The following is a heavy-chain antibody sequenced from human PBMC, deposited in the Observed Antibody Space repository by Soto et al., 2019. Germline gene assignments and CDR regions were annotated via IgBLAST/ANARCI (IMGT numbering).Heavy chain of an antibody. CDR3: ATAPKRITIFGVVPG. CDR2: FDPEDGET. Sequence: ASVKVSCKVSGYTLTELSMHWVRQAPGKGLEWMGGFDPEDGETIYAQKFQGRVTMTEDTSTDTAYMELSSLRSEATAVYYCATAPKRITIFGVVPGWGQGTLVTVSS. V-gene: IGHV1-24*01. D-gene: IGHD3-3*01. J-gene: IGHJ4*02. CDR1: GYTLTELS.